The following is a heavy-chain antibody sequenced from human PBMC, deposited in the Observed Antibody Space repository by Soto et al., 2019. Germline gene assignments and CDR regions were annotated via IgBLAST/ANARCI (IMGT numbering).Heavy chain of an antibody. CDR1: GFTFSSYS. V-gene: IGHV3-21*01. CDR2: ISSSSSYI. Sequence: GGSLRLSCAASGFTFSSYSMNCVRQAPGKGLEWVSSISSSSSYIYYADSVKGRFTISRDNAKNSLYLQMNSLRAEDTAVYYCARGGIAAAEGTSSRYYYYGMDFWGQVTTVTVSS. CDR3: ARGGIAAAEGTSSRYYYYGMDF. D-gene: IGHD6-13*01. J-gene: IGHJ6*02.